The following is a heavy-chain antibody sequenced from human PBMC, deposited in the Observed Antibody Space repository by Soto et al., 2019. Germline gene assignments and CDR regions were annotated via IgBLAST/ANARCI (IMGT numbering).Heavy chain of an antibody. J-gene: IGHJ6*02. CDR3: MRPAPRGRHYFYFGMDV. CDR1: GFTFSSYA. D-gene: IGHD3-10*01. CDR2: ISSSGGST. Sequence: PGGSRRLSCAASGFTFSSYAMSWVRQAPGKGLEWVSGISSSGGSTYYADSVKGRFTISRDNSKNTLFLRMNRPRVEDTAVYYCMRPAPRGRHYFYFGMDVWGQGTTVTVSS. V-gene: IGHV3-23*01.